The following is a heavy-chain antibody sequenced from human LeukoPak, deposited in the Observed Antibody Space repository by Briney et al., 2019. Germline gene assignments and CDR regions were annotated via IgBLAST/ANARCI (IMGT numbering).Heavy chain of an antibody. CDR1: GFTFSSYW. CDR2: IKQDGSEK. V-gene: IGHV3-7*01. CDR3: ARARRYYDILTGYYTDSFDY. D-gene: IGHD3-9*01. Sequence: GGSLRLSCAASGFTFSSYWMSWVRQAPGKGLEWMANIKQDGSEKYYVDSVKGRFTISRDNAKNSLYLQMNSLRAEDTAVYYCARARRYYDILTGYYTDSFDYWGQGTLVTVSS. J-gene: IGHJ4*02.